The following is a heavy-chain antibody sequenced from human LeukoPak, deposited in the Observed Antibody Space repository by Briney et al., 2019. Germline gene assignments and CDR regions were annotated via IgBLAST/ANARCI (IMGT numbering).Heavy chain of an antibody. J-gene: IGHJ5*02. D-gene: IGHD2-15*01. CDR1: GYTFTSYD. V-gene: IGHV1-8*01. Sequence: ASVKVSCKASGYTFTSYDINWVRQATGQGLEWMGRMNPNSGNTGYAQKFQGRVTMTRNTSISTAYMELSSLRSEDTAVYYCARGIVVVVAADNWFDPWGQGTLVTVSS. CDR2: MNPNSGNT. CDR3: ARGIVVVVAADNWFDP.